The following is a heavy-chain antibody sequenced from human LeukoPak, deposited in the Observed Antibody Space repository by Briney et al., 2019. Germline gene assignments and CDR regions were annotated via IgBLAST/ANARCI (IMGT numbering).Heavy chain of an antibody. V-gene: IGHV5-51*01. J-gene: IGHJ4*02. CDR2: IYPGDSDT. CDR1: GYSFTSYW. D-gene: IGHD1-26*01. CDR3: ARQGLGAITTTDTLDY. Sequence: GESLKISCEGSGYSFTSYWIVWVRQMPGKGLEWMGIIYPGDSDTRYSPSFQGQVTISADKSISTAYLQWSSLKASDTAMYYCARQGLGAITTTDTLDYWGQGTLVTVSS.